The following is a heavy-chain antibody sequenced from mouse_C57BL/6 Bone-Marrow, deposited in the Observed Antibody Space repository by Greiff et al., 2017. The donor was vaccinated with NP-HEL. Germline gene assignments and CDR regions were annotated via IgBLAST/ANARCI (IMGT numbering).Heavy chain of an antibody. V-gene: IGHV1-85*01. J-gene: IGHJ2*01. Sequence: QVQLQQSGPELVKPGASVKLSCKASGYTFTSYDINWVKQRPGQGLEWIGWIYPRDGSTKYNEKFKGKATLTVDTSSSTAYMELHRLTSEDSAVYAFARSPCVVTFDDWGQGTTLTVSS. D-gene: IGHD2-5*01. CDR1: GYTFTSYD. CDR3: ARSPCVVTFDD. CDR2: IYPRDGST.